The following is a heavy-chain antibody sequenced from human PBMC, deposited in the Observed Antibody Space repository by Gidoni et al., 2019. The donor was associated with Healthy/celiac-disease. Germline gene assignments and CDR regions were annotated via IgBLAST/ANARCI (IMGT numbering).Heavy chain of an antibody. V-gene: IGHV3-48*03. CDR2: SSSSGSTI. D-gene: IGHD2-15*01. Sequence: EVQLVESGGGLVQPGGSLRLSCAASGFTFSSYDMNWVRQAPGKGLELVSDSSSSGSTIYYADSVKGRFTISRDNAKNSLYLQMNSLRAEDTAVYYCARVGYCSGGSCYNLGAFDIWGQGTMVTVSS. CDR3: ARVGYCSGGSCYNLGAFDI. CDR1: GFTFSSYD. J-gene: IGHJ3*02.